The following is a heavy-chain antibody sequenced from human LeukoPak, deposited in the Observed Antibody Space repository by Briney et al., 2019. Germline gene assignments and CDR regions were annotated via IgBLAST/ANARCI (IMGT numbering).Heavy chain of an antibody. CDR1: GYTFTNYY. Sequence: GASVKVSCKASGYTFTNYYMHWVRQAPGQGLEWVGIINPGGGGTKSAPQFQGRVTMTRDTSTSTVYMELSSLRSEDTAMYYCARGGSGRWNWFDPWGQGTLVTVS. D-gene: IGHD6-19*01. CDR2: INPGGGGT. J-gene: IGHJ5*02. CDR3: ARGGSGRWNWFDP. V-gene: IGHV1-46*01.